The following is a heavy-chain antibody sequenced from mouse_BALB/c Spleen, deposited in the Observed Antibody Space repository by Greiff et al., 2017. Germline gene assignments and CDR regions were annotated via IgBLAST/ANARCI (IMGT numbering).Heavy chain of an antibody. CDR1: GYAFTNYL. J-gene: IGHJ4*01. V-gene: IGHV1-54*01. Sequence: VKLMESGAELVRPGTSVKVSCKASGYAFTNYLIEWVKQRPGQGLEWIGVINPGSGGTNYNEKFKGKATLTADKSSSTAYMQLSSLTSDDSAVYFCARDDGYYERRYYAMDYWGQGTSVTVSS. CDR2: INPGSGGT. CDR3: ARDDGYYERRYYAMDY. D-gene: IGHD2-3*01.